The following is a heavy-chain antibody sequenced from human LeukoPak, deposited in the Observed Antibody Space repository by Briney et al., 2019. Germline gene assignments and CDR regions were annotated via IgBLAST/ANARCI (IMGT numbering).Heavy chain of an antibody. J-gene: IGHJ4*02. CDR1: GGSISSYY. CDR3: ARGRQLWLHTFDY. Sequence: KASETLSLTCTVSGGSISSYYWSWIRQPPGKGLEWIGYIYYSGSTNYNPSLKSRVTISVDTSKNQFSLKLSSVTAADTAVYYCARGRQLWLHTFDYWGQGTLVTVSS. CDR2: IYYSGST. V-gene: IGHV4-59*12. D-gene: IGHD5-18*01.